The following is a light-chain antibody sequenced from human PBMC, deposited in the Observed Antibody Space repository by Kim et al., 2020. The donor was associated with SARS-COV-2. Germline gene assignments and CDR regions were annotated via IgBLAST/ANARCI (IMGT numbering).Light chain of an antibody. CDR1: QSVSSY. J-gene: IGKJ4*01. CDR2: DAS. Sequence: EIVLTQSPATLSLSLGERATLSCRASQSVSSYLAWYQQRPGQAPRLLIHDASSRATGIPARFSGSGSGTDFTLTISSLEPEDFAVYYCQQRSNWPLLTFGGGTKVEI. CDR3: QQRSNWPLLT. V-gene: IGKV3-11*01.